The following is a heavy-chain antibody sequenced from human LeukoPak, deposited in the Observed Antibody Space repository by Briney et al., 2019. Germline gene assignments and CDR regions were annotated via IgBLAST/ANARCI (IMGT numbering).Heavy chain of an antibody. CDR1: GGTFSSYA. CDR2: IIPIFGTA. Sequence: SVKVSCKASGGTFSSYAISWVRQAPGQGLEWMGGIIPIFGTANYAQKFQGRVTITADESTSTAYMELSSLRSEDTAVYYCARAVVVVAATPGSVRGYYYYYGMDVWGQGTTVTVSS. D-gene: IGHD2-15*01. J-gene: IGHJ6*02. V-gene: IGHV1-69*13. CDR3: ARAVVVVAATPGSVRGYYYYYGMDV.